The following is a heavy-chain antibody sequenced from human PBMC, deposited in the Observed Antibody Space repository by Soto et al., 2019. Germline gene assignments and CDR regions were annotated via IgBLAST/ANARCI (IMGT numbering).Heavy chain of an antibody. V-gene: IGHV3-11*01. D-gene: IGHD3-16*02. CDR1: GFTFSDHY. CDR3: ARDRYDYVWGSYPEIDY. Sequence: LRLSCAASGFTFSDHYMSWIRQAPGKGLEWVSYISPSGTTIYYADSVKGRFTISRDNAKNSLYLQMNSLRAEDTAVYYCARDRYDYVWGSYPEIDYWGQGTLVTVSS. J-gene: IGHJ4*02. CDR2: ISPSGTTI.